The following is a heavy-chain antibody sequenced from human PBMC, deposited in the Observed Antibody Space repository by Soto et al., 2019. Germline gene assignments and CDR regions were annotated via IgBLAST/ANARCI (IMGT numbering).Heavy chain of an antibody. D-gene: IGHD3-10*01. J-gene: IGHJ6*02. V-gene: IGHV3-53*01. Sequence: PGGSLRLSCAASGFTVSSNYMSWVRQAPGKGLEWVSVIYSGGSTYYADSVRGRFTISRDNSKNTLYLQMKSLRAEDTAVYYCAKGRVSTTVHPGMDVWGQGTTVTVS. CDR2: IYSGGST. CDR1: GFTVSSNY. CDR3: AKGRVSTTVHPGMDV.